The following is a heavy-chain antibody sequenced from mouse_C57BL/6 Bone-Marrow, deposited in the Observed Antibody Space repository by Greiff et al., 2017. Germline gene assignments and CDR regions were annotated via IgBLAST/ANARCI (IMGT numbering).Heavy chain of an antibody. Sequence: EVQLQQSGPELVKPGASVKMSCKASGYTFTDYNMHWVKQSHGKSLEWIGYINPNNGGTSYNQKFKGKATLTVNKSSSTAYMELRSLTSEDSAVYYCARRAIYYYGSSHFFYAMDYWGQGTSVTVSS. V-gene: IGHV1-22*01. J-gene: IGHJ4*01. CDR1: GYTFTDYN. D-gene: IGHD1-1*01. CDR3: ARRAIYYYGSSHFFYAMDY. CDR2: INPNNGGT.